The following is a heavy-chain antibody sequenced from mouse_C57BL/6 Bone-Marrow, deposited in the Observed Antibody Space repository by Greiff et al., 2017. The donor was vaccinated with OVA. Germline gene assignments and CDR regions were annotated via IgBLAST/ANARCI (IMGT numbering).Heavy chain of an antibody. CDR2: IRNKANNHAT. CDR3: TRPNYDYDESAMDY. V-gene: IGHV6-6*01. J-gene: IGHJ4*01. D-gene: IGHD2-4*01. CDR1: GFTFSDAW. Sequence: EVMLVESGGGLVQPGGSMKLSCAASGFTFSDAWMDWVRQSPEKGLEWVAEIRNKANNHATYYAESVKGRFTISRDDSKSSVYLQMNSLRAEDTGIYYCTRPNYDYDESAMDYWGQGTSVTVSS.